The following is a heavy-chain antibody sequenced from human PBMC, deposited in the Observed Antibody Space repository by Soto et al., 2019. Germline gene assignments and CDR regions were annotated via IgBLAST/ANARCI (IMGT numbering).Heavy chain of an antibody. CDR3: ARPGHTSSSGEENWLDP. V-gene: IGHV4-31*03. D-gene: IGHD6-6*01. J-gene: IGHJ5*02. CDR2: IYYSGST. CDR1: GGSFSSGGYY. Sequence: LSLTGNVSGGSFSSGGYYLSWILQHPVNILELIGFIYYSGSTYFNPSLKIRLTISVDTSKIQISLQLSSVTAAALAVYYCARPGHTSSSGEENWLDPWGEGTLVTVSS.